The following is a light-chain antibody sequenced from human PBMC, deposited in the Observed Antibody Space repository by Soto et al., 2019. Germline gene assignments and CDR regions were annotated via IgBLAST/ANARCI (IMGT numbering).Light chain of an antibody. Sequence: IHMTQSPSSLSASVGDRVTITCRASQSISSYLNWYQQKPGKAPKLLIYAASSLQSGVPSRFSGSGSGTDFTLTISSLQPEDFATYYCLQDINYPWTFGQGTKVDIK. CDR1: QSISSY. CDR2: AAS. J-gene: IGKJ1*01. CDR3: LQDINYPWT. V-gene: IGKV1-39*01.